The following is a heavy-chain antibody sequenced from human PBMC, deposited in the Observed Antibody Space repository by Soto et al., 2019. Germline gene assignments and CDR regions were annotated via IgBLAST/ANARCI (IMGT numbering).Heavy chain of an antibody. CDR2: IYSSGST. Sequence: PSETLSLTCTVSGCSVSSDTHHWGCIRQPPGKGVEGIGFIYSSGSTNYNPSLKSRVTMSVDTSKNQFSLKLRSVIVADTAVYHCARFVRSCSGTTCYTRADVWGQGTTVTVSS. CDR3: ARFVRSCSGTTCYTRADV. J-gene: IGHJ6*02. D-gene: IGHD2-2*02. CDR1: GCSVSSDTHH. V-gene: IGHV4-61*01.